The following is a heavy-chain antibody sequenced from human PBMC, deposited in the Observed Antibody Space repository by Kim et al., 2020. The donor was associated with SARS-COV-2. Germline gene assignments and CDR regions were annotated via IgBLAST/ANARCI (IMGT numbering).Heavy chain of an antibody. V-gene: IGHV4-59*13. D-gene: IGHD2-2*02. CDR2: IYYSGST. Sequence: SETLSLTCTVSGVSISGYYWSWIRQPPGKGLEWIGYIYYSGSTNYNPSLKSRVTISIDTSKNQFSLNLSSVTAADTAVYYCANTQYASFGVDVWGQGTTVTVSS. CDR3: ANTQYASFGVDV. CDR1: GVSISGYY. J-gene: IGHJ6*02.